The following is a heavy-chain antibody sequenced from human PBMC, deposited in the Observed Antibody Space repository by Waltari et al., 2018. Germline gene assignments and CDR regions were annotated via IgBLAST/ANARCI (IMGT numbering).Heavy chain of an antibody. CDR2: IYYSGST. D-gene: IGHD3-10*01. CDR1: GGSISSSSYY. Sequence: QLQLQESGPGLVKPSETLSLTCTVSGGSISSSSYYWGWIRQPPGTGLEWIGSIYYSGSTYYNPSLKSRVTISVDTSKNQFSLKLSSVTAADTAVYYCARLGFGELQNFDYWGQGTLVTVSS. J-gene: IGHJ4*02. V-gene: IGHV4-39*01. CDR3: ARLGFGELQNFDY.